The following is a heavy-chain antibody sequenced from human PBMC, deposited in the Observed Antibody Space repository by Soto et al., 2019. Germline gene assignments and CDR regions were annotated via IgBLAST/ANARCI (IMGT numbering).Heavy chain of an antibody. D-gene: IGHD2-15*01. J-gene: IGHJ5*02. CDR2: INAGNGNT. CDR3: ARERGYCSGGSCYSNWFDP. Sequence: ASVKVSCKASGYTFTSYAMHWVRQAPGQRLEWMGWINAGNGNTKYSQKFQGRVTITRDTSASTAYMELSRLRSDDTAVYYCARERGYCSGGSCYSNWFDPWGQGTLVTAPQ. CDR1: GYTFTSYA. V-gene: IGHV1-3*01.